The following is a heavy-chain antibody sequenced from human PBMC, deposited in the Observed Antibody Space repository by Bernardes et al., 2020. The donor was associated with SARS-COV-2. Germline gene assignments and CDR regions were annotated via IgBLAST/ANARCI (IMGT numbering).Heavy chain of an antibody. CDR1: GDTFTMHE. CDR2: MTPDSGHT. D-gene: IGHD3-22*01. Sequence: VQVSCKASGDTFTMHEINWVRQAPVQGLEWLGWMTPDSGHTGSPQNFRGRITMTGDTSITTAYMELSSLGPEDTAVYYCARVSSYDSVIYFYDLDFGGQGTLVTVSS. J-gene: IGHJ4*02. CDR3: ARVSSYDSVIYFYDLDF. V-gene: IGHV1-8*01.